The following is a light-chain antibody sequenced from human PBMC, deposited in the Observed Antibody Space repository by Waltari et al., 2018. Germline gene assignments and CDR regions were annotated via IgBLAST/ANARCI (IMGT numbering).Light chain of an antibody. J-gene: IGKJ1*01. CDR3: QQYAGSPWT. CDR1: ESISSW. Sequence: ETQMTQSPSTLSASAGDRVTITCRASESISSWLAWYQQKPGRAPKLLVHEASSLERGVPSRFSGGGFGTEFTLTISGLQPDDFATYYCQQYAGSPWTFGQGTKVEIK. CDR2: EAS. V-gene: IGKV1-5*03.